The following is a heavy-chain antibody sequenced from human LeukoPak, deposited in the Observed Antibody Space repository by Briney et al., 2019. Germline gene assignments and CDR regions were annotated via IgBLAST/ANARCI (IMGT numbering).Heavy chain of an antibody. J-gene: IGHJ4*02. CDR2: IKQDGSGK. Sequence: GGSLRLSCAASGFTFSNYWMSWVRQAPGKGLEWVANIKQDGSGKYYVGSVKGRFTISRDNADNSLYLQMNSLRAEDTAVYYCARLRTFDYRGQGTLVTVSS. CDR1: GFTFSNYW. CDR3: ARLRTFDY. D-gene: IGHD1-14*01. V-gene: IGHV3-7*03.